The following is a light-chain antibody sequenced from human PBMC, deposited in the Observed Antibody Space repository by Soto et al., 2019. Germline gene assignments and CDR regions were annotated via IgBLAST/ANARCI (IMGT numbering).Light chain of an antibody. CDR2: GAS. CDR3: QQYGGTPPIT. Sequence: ENVLTQSPGTLSLSPGERATLSCRASQKISSRYLAWYLQKPGQAPRFLIYGASSRATGIPDRFSGSGSGTDFTLTISRLEPEDFAVYYCQQYGGTPPITFGQGTRLEIK. CDR1: QKISSRY. V-gene: IGKV3-20*01. J-gene: IGKJ5*01.